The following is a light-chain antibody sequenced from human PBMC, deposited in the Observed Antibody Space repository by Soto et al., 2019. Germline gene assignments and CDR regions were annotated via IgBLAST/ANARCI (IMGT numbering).Light chain of an antibody. J-gene: IGKJ4*01. CDR2: DTS. V-gene: IGKV3-15*01. CDR3: QQYNEWPPLT. CDR1: QSVSGN. Sequence: ELVLTQSPDALSVSPGERATLSCRASQSVSGNLAWYQQKPGQAPRLLIYDTSTRATDIPARFSGSGSGTEFTLTISNLQSEDFAVYYCQQYNEWPPLTFGGGTKVDIK.